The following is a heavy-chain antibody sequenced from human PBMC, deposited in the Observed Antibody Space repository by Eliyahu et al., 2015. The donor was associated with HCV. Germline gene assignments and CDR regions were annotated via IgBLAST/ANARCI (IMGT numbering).Heavy chain of an antibody. CDR2: IRSKAYGGTT. D-gene: IGHD2-15*01. J-gene: IGHJ6*02. V-gene: IGHV3-49*04. CDR1: GFTFGXYA. CDR3: TRDVGLNYYYYYGMDV. Sequence: EVQLVESGGGLVQPGRSLRLSCTASGFTFGXYAMSWVRQAPGKGLEWVGFIRSKAYGGTTEYAASVKGRFTISRDDSKSIAYLQMNSLKTEDTAVYYCTRDVGLNYYYYYGMDVWGQGTTVTVSS.